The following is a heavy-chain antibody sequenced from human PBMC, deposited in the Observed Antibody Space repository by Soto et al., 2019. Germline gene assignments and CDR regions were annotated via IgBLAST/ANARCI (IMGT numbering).Heavy chain of an antibody. J-gene: IGHJ5*02. Sequence: QVQLVRSGAEVRKPGASVQVSCKASGYTFTRYSINWVRQAPGQGLEWVGWISNYNGDTKYAEKFQGRVTLTTDTFTTTSYMDLRSLTSDDTAMYFCARGDSTGSPTGWFDPWGQGTLVTVLS. D-gene: IGHD6-19*01. V-gene: IGHV1-18*04. CDR3: ARGDSTGSPTGWFDP. CDR2: ISNYNGDT. CDR1: GYTFTRYS.